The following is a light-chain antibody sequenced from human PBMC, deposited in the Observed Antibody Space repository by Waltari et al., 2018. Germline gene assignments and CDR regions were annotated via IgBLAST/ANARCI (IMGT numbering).Light chain of an antibody. CDR1: TSHIGYYSA. Sequence: QAGPTQPPSVSGSPGQSVPISCTGRTSHIGYYSAVSWYQQYPDKAPKLLIYEVSQRPSGVSGRFSGSKSGNTASLTISGLQPEDEGDYYCSSYAVGNTLVFGGGTRLTVL. J-gene: IGLJ2*01. CDR3: SSYAVGNTLV. CDR2: EVS. V-gene: IGLV2-11*01.